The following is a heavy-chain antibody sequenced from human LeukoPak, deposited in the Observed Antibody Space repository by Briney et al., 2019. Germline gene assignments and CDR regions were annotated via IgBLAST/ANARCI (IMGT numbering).Heavy chain of an antibody. CDR3: ARGPYSYDSSGAFDI. J-gene: IGHJ3*02. V-gene: IGHV4-61*02. Sequence: SQTLSLTCTVSGDSISSGDYYWSWIRQPAGKGLEWIGRISSSGSTNYNPSLKSRVTISVDTSKNQFSLKLSSVTAADTAVYFCARGPYSYDSSGAFDICGQGTMVIVSS. CDR1: GDSISSGDYY. D-gene: IGHD3-22*01. CDR2: ISSSGST.